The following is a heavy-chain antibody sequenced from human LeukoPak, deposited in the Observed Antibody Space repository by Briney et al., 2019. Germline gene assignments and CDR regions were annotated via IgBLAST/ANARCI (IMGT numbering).Heavy chain of an antibody. D-gene: IGHD3-16*01. Sequence: GGSLRLSCAASGFTFNNYALSWVRQAPGKGLEWVSAISSSGDSKQYAESVKGRFTISRDNSNNTLFLQMNNLRAEDTAVYYCVRDRGSNTWYGVEFFDYWGQGALVTVSS. CDR2: ISSSGDSK. J-gene: IGHJ4*02. CDR3: VRDRGSNTWYGVEFFDY. CDR1: GFTFNNYA. V-gene: IGHV3-23*01.